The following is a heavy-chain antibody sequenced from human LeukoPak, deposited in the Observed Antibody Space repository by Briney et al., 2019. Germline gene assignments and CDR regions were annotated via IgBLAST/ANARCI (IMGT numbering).Heavy chain of an antibody. Sequence: PGGSLRLSCAASGLTFSNYAMTWVRQAPGKGLEWVSTIAGDGASTYYADSVRGRFTISRDNSKNTLYLQMNSLRAEDTAVYYCAKEPEYSSNSYFDFWGQGTLVTVSS. CDR2: IAGDGAST. CDR1: GLTFSNYA. J-gene: IGHJ4*02. CDR3: AKEPEYSSNSYFDF. D-gene: IGHD6-6*01. V-gene: IGHV3-23*01.